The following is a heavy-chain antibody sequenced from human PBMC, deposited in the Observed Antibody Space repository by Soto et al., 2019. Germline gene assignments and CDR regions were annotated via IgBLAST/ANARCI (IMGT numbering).Heavy chain of an antibody. J-gene: IGHJ5*02. CDR2: IYYTGST. CDR3: ARERLTIFGVRWFDP. D-gene: IGHD3-3*01. V-gene: IGHV4-31*03. CDR1: GDSISNGGYY. Sequence: SETLSLTCTVSGDSISNGGYYWNWIRQHPAKGLEWIGNIYYTGSTSYNPSLRGRVTVSVDMSENQFSLNLYSVTAADTAVYYCARERLTIFGVRWFDPWGQGTLVNVSS.